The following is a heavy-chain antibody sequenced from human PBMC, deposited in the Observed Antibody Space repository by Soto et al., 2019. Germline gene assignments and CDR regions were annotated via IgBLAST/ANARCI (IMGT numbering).Heavy chain of an antibody. J-gene: IGHJ6*02. CDR1: GGSISSYY. Sequence: LSLTCTVSGGSISSYYWSWIRQPPGKGLEWIGYIYYSGSTNYNPSLKSRVTISADTSKNQFSLKLSSVTAADTAVYYCARAYYDFWSAGWAGGMDVSGQGTTVTVYS. V-gene: IGHV4-59*01. CDR3: ARAYYDFWSAGWAGGMDV. D-gene: IGHD3-3*01. CDR2: IYYSGST.